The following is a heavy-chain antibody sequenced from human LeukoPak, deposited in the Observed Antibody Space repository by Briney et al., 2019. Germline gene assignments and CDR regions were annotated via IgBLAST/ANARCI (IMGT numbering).Heavy chain of an antibody. D-gene: IGHD3-3*01. CDR2: IYYSGST. V-gene: IGHV4-39*02. Sequence: PSETLSLTCTVSGGSISSSSYYWGWIRQPPGKGLEWIGSIYYSGSTYYNPSLKSRVTMSVDTSKNQFSLKLSSVTAADTAVYYCARDRYYDFGGGQGTLVTVSS. CDR1: GGSISSSSYY. CDR3: ARDRYYDFG. J-gene: IGHJ4*02.